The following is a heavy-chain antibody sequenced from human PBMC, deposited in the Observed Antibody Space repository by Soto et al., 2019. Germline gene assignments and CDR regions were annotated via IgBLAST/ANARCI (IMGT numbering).Heavy chain of an antibody. CDR3: ASDRFRGSYTTNSFDY. Sequence: EVQLVESGGGLIQPGGSLRLSCVASGFTFSSYWMHWVRQAPGKGLVWVSRIKRDGSSTDYADSVKGRFTIPRDNVKNTLYLPMNSVRAEDTAVYYCASDRFRGSYTTNSFDYWGQGPLVTVSS. J-gene: IGHJ4*02. CDR1: GFTFSSYW. V-gene: IGHV3-74*01. D-gene: IGHD1-26*01. CDR2: IKRDGSST.